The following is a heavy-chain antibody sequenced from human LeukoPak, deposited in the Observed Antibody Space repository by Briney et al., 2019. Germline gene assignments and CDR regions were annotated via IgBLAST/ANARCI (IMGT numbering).Heavy chain of an antibody. Sequence: KPSATLFLTSAAAGSFISSYYCSWIRQPAGKGLEWIGRIYTSGSTNYNHSLKSRVTISVDTSKNQFSLQLSSVTAEDTAVYYCARETGYCGSGSGIDYWGQGTLVTVSS. D-gene: IGHD3-10*01. CDR3: ARETGYCGSGSGIDY. J-gene: IGHJ4*02. V-gene: IGHV4-4*07. CDR2: IYTSGST. CDR1: GSFISSYY.